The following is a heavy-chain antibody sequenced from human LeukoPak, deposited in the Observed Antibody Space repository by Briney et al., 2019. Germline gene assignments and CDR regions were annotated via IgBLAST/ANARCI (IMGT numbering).Heavy chain of an antibody. Sequence: KPSETLSLTCTVSGGSISSYYWSWIRQTPGKGLEWIGCINYSGNTDYSPSLKSRLTISVDTSKNQFSLRLRSVTAADTAVYYCARSSGWSFFDCWGQGSLVTASS. CDR2: INYSGNT. CDR3: ARSSGWSFFDC. J-gene: IGHJ4*02. V-gene: IGHV4-59*01. D-gene: IGHD6-19*01. CDR1: GGSISSYY.